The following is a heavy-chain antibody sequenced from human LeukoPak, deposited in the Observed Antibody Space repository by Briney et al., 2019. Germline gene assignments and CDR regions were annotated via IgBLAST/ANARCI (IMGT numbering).Heavy chain of an antibody. V-gene: IGHV3-23*01. CDR2: ISGSGGST. D-gene: IGHD6-19*01. Sequence: GGSLRLSCAASGFTFSSYAMSWVRQAPGKGLEWVSAISGSGGSTYYADSVKGRFTISRDNSKNTLYLQMNSLRAEDTAVYYCAKVPFSGGWYGRSFFDYWGQGTLVTVSS. CDR3: AKVPFSGGWYGRSFFDY. J-gene: IGHJ4*02. CDR1: GFTFSSYA.